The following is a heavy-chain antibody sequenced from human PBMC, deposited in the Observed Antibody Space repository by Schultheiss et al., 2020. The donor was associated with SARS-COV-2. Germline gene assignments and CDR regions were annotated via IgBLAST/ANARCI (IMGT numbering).Heavy chain of an antibody. J-gene: IGHJ4*02. CDR2: MNPNSGNT. CDR1: GFTFSSYA. V-gene: IGHV1-8*02. CDR3: ARHSSSEVFDY. D-gene: IGHD6-6*01. Sequence: GGSLRLSCAASGFTFSSYAISWVRQAPGQGLEWMGWMNPNSGNTGYAQKFQGRVTLTRDTSISTAYMDLISLRSEDTAVYYCARHSSSEVFDYWGQGTLVTVSS.